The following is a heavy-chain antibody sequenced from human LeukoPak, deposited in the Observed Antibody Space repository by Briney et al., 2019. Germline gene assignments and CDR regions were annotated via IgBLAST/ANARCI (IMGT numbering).Heavy chain of an antibody. V-gene: IGHV4-39*01. CDR2: IYHSGST. CDR1: GGSISSGDYY. D-gene: IGHD3-9*01. J-gene: IGHJ4*02. CDR3: ARHGVLLRYFDSLLSDFDY. Sequence: PSQTLSLTCTVSGGSISSGDYYWGWIRQPPGKGLEWIGSIYHSGSTYYNPSLNSRVTISVDTSENQFSLQLSCVTAADTALYYCARHGVLLRYFDSLLSDFDYWGQGTLVTVSS.